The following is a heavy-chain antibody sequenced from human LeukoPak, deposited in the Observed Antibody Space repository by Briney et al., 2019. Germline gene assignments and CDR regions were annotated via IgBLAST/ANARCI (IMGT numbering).Heavy chain of an antibody. Sequence: GGSLRLSCAASGFTFSNYVIHWVRQAPGKGLEWVALISYDGNNKYYADSVKGRFTISRDNSKNTLYLQMNSLRAEDTALYYCAKDGWNSFDYWGQGTLVTVSS. J-gene: IGHJ4*02. CDR3: AKDGWNSFDY. V-gene: IGHV3-30*18. CDR2: ISYDGNNK. CDR1: GFTFSNYV. D-gene: IGHD1/OR15-1a*01.